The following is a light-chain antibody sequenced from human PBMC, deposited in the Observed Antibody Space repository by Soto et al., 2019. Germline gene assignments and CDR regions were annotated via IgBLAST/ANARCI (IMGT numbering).Light chain of an antibody. J-gene: IGLJ1*01. Sequence: QSALTQPPSASGSPGQSVTISCTGTSSDVGGYNYVSWYQQHPGKAPKLIIYEVSKRPSGVPDRFSGSKSGNTASLTVSGLQVEDEADYYCSSCAFSNNFVYVFGTGTKLTVL. CDR2: EVS. CDR3: SSCAFSNNFVYV. CDR1: SSDVGGYNY. V-gene: IGLV2-8*01.